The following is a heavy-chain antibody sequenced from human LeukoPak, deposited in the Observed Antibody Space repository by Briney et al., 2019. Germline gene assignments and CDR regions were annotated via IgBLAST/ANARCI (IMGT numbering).Heavy chain of an antibody. CDR1: GFTVSSNY. CDR2: IYSGGTT. J-gene: IGHJ4*02. D-gene: IGHD1-26*01. Sequence: GVSLRLSCAASGFTVSSNYMSWVRQAPGKGLEWVPVIYSGGTTYYADSVKGRFTISRDNSKNTLYLQMNSLRAEDTAVYYCAREVLSGSYYFDYWGQGTLVTVSS. CDR3: AREVLSGSYYFDY. V-gene: IGHV3-53*01.